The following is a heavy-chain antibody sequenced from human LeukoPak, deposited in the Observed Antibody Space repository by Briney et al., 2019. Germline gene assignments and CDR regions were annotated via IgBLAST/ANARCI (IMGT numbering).Heavy chain of an antibody. CDR1: GGSISSYY. V-gene: IGHV4-59*01. CDR3: ARSTLYYDSSGYRLYYFDY. D-gene: IGHD3-22*01. CDR2: IYYSGST. J-gene: IGHJ4*02. Sequence: SETLSLTCTVSGGSISSYYWSWIRQPPGKGLERIGYIYYSGSTNYNPSLKSRVTISVDTSKNQFSLKLSSVTAADTAVYYCARSTLYYDSSGYRLYYFDYWGQGTLVTVSS.